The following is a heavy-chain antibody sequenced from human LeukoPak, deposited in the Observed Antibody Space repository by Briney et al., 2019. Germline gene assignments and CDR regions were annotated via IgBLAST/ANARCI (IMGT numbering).Heavy chain of an antibody. J-gene: IGHJ4*02. CDR1: GFTFSSYW. Sequence: GGSLRLSCAASGFTFSSYWMHWVRHAPGKGLVWVSRINSDGSSTSYADSVKGRFTISRDNAKNTLYLQMNSLRAEDTAVYYCARVALSAYCGGDCYYFDYWGQGTLVTVSS. D-gene: IGHD2-21*02. V-gene: IGHV3-74*01. CDR2: INSDGSST. CDR3: ARVALSAYCGGDCYYFDY.